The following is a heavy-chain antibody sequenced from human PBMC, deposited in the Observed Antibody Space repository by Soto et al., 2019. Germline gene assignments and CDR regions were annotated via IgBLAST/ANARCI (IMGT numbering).Heavy chain of an antibody. D-gene: IGHD3-10*01. CDR1: GFTLSDYY. CDR3: ARETYGSGTYLSEPSIDY. V-gene: IGHV3-11*05. CDR2: ISSSSTYT. J-gene: IGHJ4*02. Sequence: QVQQVESGGGLVKPGGSLRLSCAASGFTLSDYYMNWIRQAPGKGLEWVSYISSSSTYTNYADSVKGRFTISRDNAKNSLYLQMNSLRAEDTAVYHCARETYGSGTYLSEPSIDYWGQGTLVTVSS.